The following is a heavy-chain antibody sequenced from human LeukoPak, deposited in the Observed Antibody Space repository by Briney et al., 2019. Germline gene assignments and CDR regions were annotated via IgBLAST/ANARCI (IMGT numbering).Heavy chain of an antibody. CDR2: IYYSGST. CDR1: GGSISSGGYY. CDR3: AREGALGPYYYGMDV. D-gene: IGHD1-26*01. V-gene: IGHV4-31*03. Sequence: PSETLSLTCTVSGGSISSGGYYWSWIRQHPGKGLEWIGYIYYSGSTYYNPSLKSRVTISVDTSKNQFSLKLSSVTAADTAVYYCAREGALGPYYYGMDVWGQGTTVTVSS. J-gene: IGHJ6*02.